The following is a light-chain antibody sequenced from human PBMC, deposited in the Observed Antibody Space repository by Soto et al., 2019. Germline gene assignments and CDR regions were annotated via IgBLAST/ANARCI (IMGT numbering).Light chain of an antibody. Sequence: EIVLTQSPATLSLSPGERATLSCRASHGIDNYLAWYQQKPGQAPRLLMYDVSNRATGIPARFSGSGSGTDFTLTISSLEPEYFAVYYCQQRSNWPLTFGPGTKLDIK. CDR1: HGIDNY. J-gene: IGKJ3*01. CDR3: QQRSNWPLT. CDR2: DVS. V-gene: IGKV3-11*01.